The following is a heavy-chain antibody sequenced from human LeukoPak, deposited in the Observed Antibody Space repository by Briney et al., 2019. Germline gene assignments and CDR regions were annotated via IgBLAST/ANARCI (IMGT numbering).Heavy chain of an antibody. CDR1: GYTFSSYG. CDR3: ARDSPDGSGTYYNDSPDY. D-gene: IGHD3-10*01. CDR2: ISAYNGNT. V-gene: IGHV1-18*01. Sequence: ASVKVSCKASGYTFSSYGISWVRQAPGQGLEWMGWISAYNGNTNYRQKLQGRVTMTTYTSTSTAYMDLRSLRSDDTAIYYCARDSPDGSGTYYNDSPDYWGQGTLVTVSS. J-gene: IGHJ4*02.